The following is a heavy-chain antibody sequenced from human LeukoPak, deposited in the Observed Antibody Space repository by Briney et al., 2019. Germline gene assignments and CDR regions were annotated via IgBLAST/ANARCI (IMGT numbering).Heavy chain of an antibody. D-gene: IGHD3-22*01. V-gene: IGHV4-61*02. Sequence: SETLSLTCTVSGGSISSGSYYWSWIRQPAGKGLEWIGRIYTSGSTNYNPSLKSRVTMSVDTSKNQFSLKLSSVTAADTAVYYCARDTYYYDSSGLYYFDYWGQGTLVTVSS. CDR3: ARDTYYYDSSGLYYFDY. CDR1: GGSISSGSYY. J-gene: IGHJ4*02. CDR2: IYTSGST.